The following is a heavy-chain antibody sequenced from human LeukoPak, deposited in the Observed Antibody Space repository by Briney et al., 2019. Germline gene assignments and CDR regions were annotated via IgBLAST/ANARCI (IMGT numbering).Heavy chain of an antibody. V-gene: IGHV3-23*01. CDR2: ISDDSSDT. Sequence: GGSLRLSCEASGFTFSKYSMAWVRQAPGKGLEWVSIISDDSSDTHYSDSLKGPFTISRDNSWKTLSLQMNSLRVEDTAVYYCARGQTSSTRYFDYWGQGTVVTVSS. CDR3: ARGQTSSTRYFDY. J-gene: IGHJ4*02. CDR1: GFTFSKYS.